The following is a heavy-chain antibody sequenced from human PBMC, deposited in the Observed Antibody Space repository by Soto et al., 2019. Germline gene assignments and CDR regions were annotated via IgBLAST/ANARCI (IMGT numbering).Heavy chain of an antibody. V-gene: IGHV4-31*03. CDR1: GASISSGGYY. CDR2: IYYIGTS. J-gene: IGHJ2*01. Sequence: QVQLQESGPGLVKPSQTLSLTCTVSGASISSGGYYWGWIRQHPGKGLEWTGFIYYIGTSYYNPSLESRITLSVDTSKIHFSLNPPSVTAADTAVYYCARVLRDVLSDRYYWYFDLWGRGTLVTVSS. CDR3: ARVLRDVLSDRYYWYFDL. D-gene: IGHD3-16*02.